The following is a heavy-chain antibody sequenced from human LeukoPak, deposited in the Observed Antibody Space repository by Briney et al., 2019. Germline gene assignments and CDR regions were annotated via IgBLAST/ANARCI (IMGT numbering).Heavy chain of an antibody. CDR1: GGTFSSYA. CDR2: IIPILGIA. V-gene: IGHV1-69*04. Sequence: ASVKVSCKASGGTFSSYAISWVRQAPGQGLEWMGRIIPILGIANYAQRFQGRVTITADKSTSTAYMELSSLRSEDTAVYYCARPLYDYGMDVWGQGTTVTVSS. J-gene: IGHJ6*02. CDR3: ARPLYDYGMDV.